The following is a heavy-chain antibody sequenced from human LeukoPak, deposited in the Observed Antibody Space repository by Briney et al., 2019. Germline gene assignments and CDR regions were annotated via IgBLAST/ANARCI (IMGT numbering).Heavy chain of an antibody. CDR3: ARDKMFTDAFDI. CDR2: FYTSGST. Sequence: SQTLSLTCSVSGGSISSGSYYWDWIRQPAGKGLEWIGRFYTSGSTNYNPSLKSRLTVSLDTSTNQFSLKLSSVTAADTAVYYCARDKMFTDAFDIWGQGTTVTVSS. V-gene: IGHV4-61*02. CDR1: GGSISSGSYY. D-gene: IGHD3-10*02. J-gene: IGHJ3*02.